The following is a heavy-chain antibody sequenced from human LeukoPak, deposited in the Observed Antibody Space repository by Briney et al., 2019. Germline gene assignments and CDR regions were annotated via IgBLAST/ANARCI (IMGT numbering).Heavy chain of an antibody. J-gene: IGHJ6*02. CDR3: AAGGLWSADYYYYYGMDV. CDR1: GYTLTELS. Sequence: ASVKVSCKVSGYTLTELSMHWVRQAPGKGLEWMGGFDPEDGETIYAQKFQGRVTMTEDTSTDTAYMELSSLRSEDTAVYYCAAGGLWSADYYYYYGMDVWGQGTTVTVSS. D-gene: IGHD5-18*01. CDR2: FDPEDGET. V-gene: IGHV1-24*01.